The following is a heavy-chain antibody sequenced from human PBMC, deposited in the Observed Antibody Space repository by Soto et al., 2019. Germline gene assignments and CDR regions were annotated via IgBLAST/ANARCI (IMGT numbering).Heavy chain of an antibody. CDR3: ARDKYYDFWSGYYISYYYYGMDV. CDR1: GFTVSSNY. D-gene: IGHD3-3*01. Sequence: PGGSLRLSCAASGFTVSSNYMSWVRQAPGKGLEWVSVIYSGGSTYYADPVKGRFTISRDNSKNTLYLQMNSLRAEDTAVYYCARDKYYDFWSGYYISYYYYGMDVWGQGTTVTVSS. V-gene: IGHV3-53*01. CDR2: IYSGGST. J-gene: IGHJ6*02.